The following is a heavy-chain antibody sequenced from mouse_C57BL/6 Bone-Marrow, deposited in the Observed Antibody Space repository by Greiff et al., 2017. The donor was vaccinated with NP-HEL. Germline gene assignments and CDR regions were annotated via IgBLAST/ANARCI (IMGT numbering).Heavy chain of an antibody. CDR1: GYTFTSYW. J-gene: IGHJ4*01. D-gene: IGHD1-1*01. Sequence: QVQLQQPGAELVKPGASVKLSCKASGYTFTSYWMQWVKQRPGQGLEWIGEIDPSDSYTNSNPKFKGKATLTVDTSSSTAYMQLSSLTSEDSAVYYCARVEAYYYGSSPYYYAMDYWGQGTSVTVAS. CDR3: ARVEAYYYGSSPYYYAMDY. CDR2: IDPSDSYT. V-gene: IGHV1-50*01.